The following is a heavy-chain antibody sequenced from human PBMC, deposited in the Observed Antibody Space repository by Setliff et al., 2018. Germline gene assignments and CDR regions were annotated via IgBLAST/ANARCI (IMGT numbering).Heavy chain of an antibody. J-gene: IGHJ4*02. CDR3: ATSGSYHGPLI. CDR2: IYSDGNTT. D-gene: IGHD1-26*01. CDR1: GFTFSNYW. V-gene: IGHV3-74*01. Sequence: GGSLRLSCAASGFTFSNYWMHWVRPGPGKGLVWVSRIYSDGNTTNYADSVKGRFTISRDNAKNTLYLQMSSLGAEDTAVYYCATSGSYHGPLIWGQGALVTVSS.